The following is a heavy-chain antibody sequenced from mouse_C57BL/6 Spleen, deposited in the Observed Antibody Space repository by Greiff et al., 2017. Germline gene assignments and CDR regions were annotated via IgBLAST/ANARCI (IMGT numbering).Heavy chain of an antibody. CDR2: IYPGDGDT. CDR1: GYAFSSSW. V-gene: IGHV1-82*01. Sequence: QVQLQQSGPELVKPGASVKISCKASGYAFSSSWMNWVKQRPGKGLEWIGRIYPGDGDTNYNGKFKGKATLTADKSSSTAYMQLSSLTSEDSAVYFCARDYYSNYYAMDYWRQGTSVTVSS. D-gene: IGHD2-5*01. CDR3: ARDYYSNYYAMDY. J-gene: IGHJ4*01.